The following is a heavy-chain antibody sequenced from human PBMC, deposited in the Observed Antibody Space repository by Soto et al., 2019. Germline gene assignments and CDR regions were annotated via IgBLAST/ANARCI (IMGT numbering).Heavy chain of an antibody. CDR2: IKSKTDGGTT. J-gene: IGHJ6*02. V-gene: IGHV3-15*07. D-gene: IGHD2-15*01. Sequence: EVQLVESGGGLVKPGGSLRLSCAASGFTFSNAWMNWVRQAPGKGLEWVGRIKSKTDGGTTDYAAPVKGRFTISRDDSKNTLYLQMNSLKTEDTAVYYCTTDPPLVLDYYYYYGMDVWGQGTTVTVSS. CDR1: GFTFSNAW. CDR3: TTDPPLVLDYYYYYGMDV.